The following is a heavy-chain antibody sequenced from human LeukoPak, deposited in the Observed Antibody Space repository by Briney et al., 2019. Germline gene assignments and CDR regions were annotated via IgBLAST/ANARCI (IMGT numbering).Heavy chain of an antibody. CDR1: GFTFSSYA. CDR3: AREGYYGSGSPPSLYFDY. J-gene: IGHJ4*02. CDR2: TSSDLNVK. Sequence: GGSLRLSCAASGFTFSSYAMNWVRQAPGKGLEWVAVTSSDLNVKLYADSVKGRFTISRDNSRSTLYLQMNSLRPEDTAIYYCAREGYYGSGSPPSLYFDYWGQGTLVTVSS. D-gene: IGHD3-10*01. V-gene: IGHV3-30*03.